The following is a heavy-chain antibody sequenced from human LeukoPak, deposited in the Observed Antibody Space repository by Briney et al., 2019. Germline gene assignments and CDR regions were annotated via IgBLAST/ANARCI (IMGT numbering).Heavy chain of an antibody. CDR1: GFTFSSNA. D-gene: IGHD2-15*01. Sequence: GGSLRLSCAAPGFTFSSNAMNWVRQAPGKGLEWVSYITGSGGSTFYADSVKGRFTVSRDNSKNTLYLQMNSLRAEDTAVYYCAKGLSVASSFFDYWGQGTLVTVSS. V-gene: IGHV3-23*01. CDR3: AKGLSVASSFFDY. J-gene: IGHJ4*02. CDR2: ITGSGGST.